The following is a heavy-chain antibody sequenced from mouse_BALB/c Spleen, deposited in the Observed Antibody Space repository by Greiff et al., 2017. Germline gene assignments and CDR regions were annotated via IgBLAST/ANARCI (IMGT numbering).Heavy chain of an antibody. Sequence: QVQLQQSGAELVKPGASVKLSCKASGYTFTSYWMHWVKQRPGQGLEWIGEINPSNGRTNYNEKFKSKATLTVDKSSSTAYMQLSSLTSEDSAVYYCARNDYYGSSYGFAYWGQGTLVTVSA. V-gene: IGHV1S81*02. D-gene: IGHD1-1*01. CDR3: ARNDYYGSSYGFAY. CDR1: GYTFTSYW. J-gene: IGHJ3*01. CDR2: INPSNGRT.